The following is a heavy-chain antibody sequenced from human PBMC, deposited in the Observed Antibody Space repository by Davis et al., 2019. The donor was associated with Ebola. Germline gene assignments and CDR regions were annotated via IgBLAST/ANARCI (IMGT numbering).Heavy chain of an antibody. CDR2: IYSGGST. D-gene: IGHD3-16*02. Sequence: PRRSLTLSCAASGFTVSSHYMSSVRQAPGKGLEWVSVIYSGGSTYYADSVKARFTISRHNSQNTLYLQMNSLRAEDTAVYYWASTPLTFGGGIVIDYYYGMDVWGQGTTVTVSS. CDR3: ASTPLTFGGGIVIDYYYGMDV. V-gene: IGHV3-53*04. CDR1: GFTVSSHY. J-gene: IGHJ6*02.